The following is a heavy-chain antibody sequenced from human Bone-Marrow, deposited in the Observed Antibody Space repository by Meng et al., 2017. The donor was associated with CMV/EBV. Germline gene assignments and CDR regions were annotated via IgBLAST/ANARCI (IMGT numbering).Heavy chain of an antibody. CDR2: IKSKTDGGTT. V-gene: IGHV3-15*01. J-gene: IGHJ5*02. CDR3: TRVIYGSGSYTSENWFDP. D-gene: IGHD3-10*01. Sequence: GESLKISCAASGFTFSNAWMSWVRQAPGKGLEWVGRIKSKTDGGTTEYAASVKGRFTISRDDSKSIAYLQMNSLKTEDTAVYYCTRVIYGSGSYTSENWFDPWGQGTLVTVSS. CDR1: GFTFSNAW.